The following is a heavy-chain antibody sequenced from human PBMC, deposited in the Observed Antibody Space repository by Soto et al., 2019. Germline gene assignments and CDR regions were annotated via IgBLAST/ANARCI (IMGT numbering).Heavy chain of an antibody. J-gene: IGHJ4*02. CDR1: GFTFSSHG. D-gene: IGHD4-17*01. Sequence: QVQLVESGGGVVQPGRSLRLSCAASGFTFSSHGMHWVRQAPGKGLEWVAVISYDGSDESYADSVKGRFTISRDNSKNTLYLQMNSLRPEDTAVYYCARDQLSGEYGDQFDYWGQGTLVTVSS. V-gene: IGHV3-30*03. CDR2: ISYDGSDE. CDR3: ARDQLSGEYGDQFDY.